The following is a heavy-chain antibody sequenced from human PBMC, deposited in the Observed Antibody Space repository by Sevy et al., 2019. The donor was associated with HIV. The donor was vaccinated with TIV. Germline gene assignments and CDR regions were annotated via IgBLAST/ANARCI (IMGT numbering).Heavy chain of an antibody. CDR2: ISGGGGGT. V-gene: IGHV3-23*01. Sequence: GGSLRLSCAASGFTFNNYAMSWVRQAPGKGLEGEGLEWVSTISGGGGGTYYADSVRGRFTISRDNSKNTLYLQVNSLRVEDTAVYYYAKHYIHDIADGWYFDLWGRGTLVTVSS. J-gene: IGHJ2*01. D-gene: IGHD6-13*01. CDR3: AKHYIHDIADGWYFDL. CDR1: GFTFNNYA.